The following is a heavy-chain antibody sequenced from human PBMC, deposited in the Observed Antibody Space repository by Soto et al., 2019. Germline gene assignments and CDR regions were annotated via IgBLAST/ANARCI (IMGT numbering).Heavy chain of an antibody. CDR2: IWYDGSTK. D-gene: IGHD1-26*01. CDR1: GFSFSTYA. Sequence: QVQLVQSGGGVVQPGRSLRLSCAASGFSFSTYAMHWVRQAPGKGLEWVAVIWYDGSTKYYSDSVRGRFTISRDNSNETLYLQMSSLGAEDTAVYYCARDYSGNYKVLFYLDFWGQGTLVTVSS. V-gene: IGHV3-33*01. J-gene: IGHJ4*02. CDR3: ARDYSGNYKVLFYLDF.